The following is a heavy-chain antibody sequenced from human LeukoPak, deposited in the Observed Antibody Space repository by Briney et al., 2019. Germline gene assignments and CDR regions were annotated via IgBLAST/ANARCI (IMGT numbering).Heavy chain of an antibody. Sequence: PGGSLRLSCAASGFTFSSYEMNWVRQAPGKGLEWVSSISSSSSYIYYADSVKGRFTISRDNAKNSLYLQMNSLRAEDTAVYYCARDGSGSYRLDYWGQGTLVTVSS. V-gene: IGHV3-21*01. J-gene: IGHJ4*02. CDR3: ARDGSGSYRLDY. CDR1: GFTFSSYE. D-gene: IGHD3-10*01. CDR2: ISSSSSYI.